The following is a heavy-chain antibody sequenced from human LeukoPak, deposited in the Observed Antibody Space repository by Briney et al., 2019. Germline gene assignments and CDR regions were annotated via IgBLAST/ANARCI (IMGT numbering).Heavy chain of an antibody. V-gene: IGHV3-23*01. CDR1: GFTFSSYA. Sequence: GGSLRLSCAASGFTFSSYAMSGVRQAPGKGLEWVGAISGSGGSTYYADSVKGRFTIPRDNSKNTLYLQMHSLRAEDTAVSHCGSYFETRRLDYWGQRTLVTVSS. D-gene: IGHD1-26*01. CDR3: GSYFETRRLDY. J-gene: IGHJ4*02. CDR2: ISGSGGST.